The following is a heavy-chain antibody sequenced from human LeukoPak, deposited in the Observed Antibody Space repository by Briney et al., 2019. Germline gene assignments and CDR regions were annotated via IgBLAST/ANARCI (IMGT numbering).Heavy chain of an antibody. CDR2: ISAYNGNT. V-gene: IGHV1-18*01. J-gene: IGHJ4*02. CDR3: ARNFNHFDY. Sequence: ASVKVSCKASGYTFTSYGISWVRQAPGQGLEWMGWISAYNGNTNYAQKLQGRVTMTTDTSTSTVYMELSSLRAEDTAVYYCARNFNHFDYWGQGTLVTVSS. CDR1: GYTFTSYG. D-gene: IGHD1-14*01.